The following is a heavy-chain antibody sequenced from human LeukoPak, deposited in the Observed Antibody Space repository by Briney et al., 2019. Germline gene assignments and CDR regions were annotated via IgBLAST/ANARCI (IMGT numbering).Heavy chain of an antibody. V-gene: IGHV1-18*01. D-gene: IGHD1-14*01. CDR3: ARRYGITGTTLLHPFDY. CDR2: ISAYNGNT. J-gene: IGHJ4*02. CDR1: GYTFTSYG. Sequence: GASVKVSCKASGYTFTSYGISWVRQAPGQGLEWMGWISAYNGNTNYAQKLQGRVTMTTDTSTSTAYMELRSLRSDDTAVYYCARRYGITGTTLLHPFDYWGQGTLVTVSS.